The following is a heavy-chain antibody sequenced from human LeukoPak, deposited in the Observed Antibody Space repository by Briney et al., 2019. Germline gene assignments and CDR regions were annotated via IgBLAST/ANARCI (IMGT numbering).Heavy chain of an antibody. Sequence: GGSLRLSCAASGFTFGNYGMHWVRQAPGKGLEWVAFIRYDGSDKYYADSVKGRFTTSRDSSKNTLYLQMNSLRPEDTAVYFCSGSYSYWGQGTLVTVSS. V-gene: IGHV3-30*02. J-gene: IGHJ4*02. D-gene: IGHD1-26*01. CDR3: SGSYSY. CDR2: IRYDGSDK. CDR1: GFTFGNYG.